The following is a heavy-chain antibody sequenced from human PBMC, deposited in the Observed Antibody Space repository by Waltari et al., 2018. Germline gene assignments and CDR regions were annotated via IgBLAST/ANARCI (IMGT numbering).Heavy chain of an antibody. CDR3: AAAGISGSYYAFDY. CDR2: TVVANGNT. V-gene: IGHV1-58*01. CDR1: GFSFSNSA. J-gene: IGHJ4*02. D-gene: IGHD1-26*01. Sequence: QMQMVQSGPEVKKPGTSVKVSCKASGFSFSNSAVQWVRQARGQRLEWIGGTVVANGNTNYAQKFQDRVTIARDTSTRTAYMELSSLTSEDTAIYYCAAAGISGSYYAFDYWAQGALVTVSS.